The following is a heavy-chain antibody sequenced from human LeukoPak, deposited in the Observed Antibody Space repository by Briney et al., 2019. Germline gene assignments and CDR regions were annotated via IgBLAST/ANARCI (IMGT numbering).Heavy chain of an antibody. D-gene: IGHD3-3*01. CDR2: INPNSGNT. V-gene: IGHV1-8*02. Sequence: ASVKVSCKASGYTFTGYYMHWVRQAPGQGLEWMGRINPNSGNTGYAQKFQGRVTMTRNTSISTAYMELSSLRSEDTAVYYCARARLETYYDFWSGYYPFGMDVWGQGTTVTVSS. CDR1: GYTFTGYY. J-gene: IGHJ6*02. CDR3: ARARLETYYDFWSGYYPFGMDV.